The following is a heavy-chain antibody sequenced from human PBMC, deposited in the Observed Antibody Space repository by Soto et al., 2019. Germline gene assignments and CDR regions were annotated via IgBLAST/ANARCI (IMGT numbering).Heavy chain of an antibody. V-gene: IGHV3-30-3*01. D-gene: IGHD3-3*01. J-gene: IGHJ6*02. Sequence: QVQLVESGGGVVQPGRSLRLSCAASGFTFSSYAMHWVRQAPGKGLEWVAVISYDGSNKYYADSVKGRFTISRDNSKNTLYLQMNSLRAEDTAVYYGARDGSGTYYYYYGMDVWGQGTTVTVSS. CDR3: ARDGSGTYYYYYGMDV. CDR1: GFTFSSYA. CDR2: ISYDGSNK.